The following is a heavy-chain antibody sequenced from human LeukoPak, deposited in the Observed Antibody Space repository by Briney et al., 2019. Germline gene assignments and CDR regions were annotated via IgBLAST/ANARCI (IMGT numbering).Heavy chain of an antibody. CDR1: GFTFTRYA. V-gene: IGHV3-48*01. J-gene: IGHJ4*02. CDR3: AKDTSTISVSGTCFDY. CDR2: ISSSSSI. D-gene: IGHD6-19*01. Sequence: GGSLRLSCAASGFTFTRYAMTWVRQAPGKGLEWVSYISSSSSIYYADSVKGRFTISRDNAKNSLYLQMNSLRAEDTAVYYCAKDTSTISVSGTCFDYWGQGTLVTVSS.